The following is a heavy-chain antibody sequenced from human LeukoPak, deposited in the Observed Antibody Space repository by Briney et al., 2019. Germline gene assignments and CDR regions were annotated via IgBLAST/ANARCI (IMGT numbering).Heavy chain of an antibody. Sequence: SETLSLTCAVSGGSISSDSYSWGWIRQPPGKGLEWIGYIYHSGSTYYNPSLKSRVTISVDRSKNQFSLKLTSVTAADTAVYYCARYSSTWPYWYFDLWGRGTLVTVSS. J-gene: IGHJ2*01. D-gene: IGHD6-13*01. CDR1: GGSISSDSYS. V-gene: IGHV4-30-2*01. CDR2: IYHSGST. CDR3: ARYSSTWPYWYFDL.